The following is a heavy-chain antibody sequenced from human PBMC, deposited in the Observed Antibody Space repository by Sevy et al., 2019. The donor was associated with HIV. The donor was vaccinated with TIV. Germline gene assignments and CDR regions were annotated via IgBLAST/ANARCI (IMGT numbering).Heavy chain of an antibody. J-gene: IGHJ2*01. CDR2: TYYKSKWYS. CDR1: GDSVSSNNAA. V-gene: IGHV6-1*01. CDR3: ARSVAALDFWYFDL. Sequence: SQTLSLTYAISGDSVSSNNAAWNWIRQSPSRGLEWLGRTYYKSKWYSHYAVSVKSRMTINPDTSKNQFSLQLNSVTPEDTAVYYCARSVAALDFWYFDLWGRGTLVTVSS. D-gene: IGHD6-19*01.